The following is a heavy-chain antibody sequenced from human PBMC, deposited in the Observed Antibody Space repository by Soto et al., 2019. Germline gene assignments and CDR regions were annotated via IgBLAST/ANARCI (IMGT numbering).Heavy chain of an antibody. CDR2: IYYSGST. J-gene: IGHJ4*02. V-gene: IGHV4-59*13. CDR1: GGSISSYY. CDR3: ARGTWLGPDY. Sequence: PWETLSLTCTVSGGSISSYYWSWIRQPPGKGLEWIGYIYYSGSTNYNPSLKSRVTISVDTSKNQFSLKLSSVTAADTAVYYCARGTWLGPDYWGQGTVVTPSS. D-gene: IGHD6-19*01.